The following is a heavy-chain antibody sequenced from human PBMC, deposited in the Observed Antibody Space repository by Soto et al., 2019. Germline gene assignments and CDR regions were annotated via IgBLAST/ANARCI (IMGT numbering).Heavy chain of an antibody. D-gene: IGHD3-16*01. J-gene: IGHJ3*02. CDR3: ARPGGSAFDI. CDR2: IYYSGST. Sequence: SETLSLTCTVSGGSISSSSYYWGWIRQPPGKGLEWIGSIYYSGSTYYNPSLKSRVTISVDTSKNQFSLKLSSVTAADTAVYYCARPGGSAFDIWGQGTMVTVSS. CDR1: GGSISSSSYY. V-gene: IGHV4-39*01.